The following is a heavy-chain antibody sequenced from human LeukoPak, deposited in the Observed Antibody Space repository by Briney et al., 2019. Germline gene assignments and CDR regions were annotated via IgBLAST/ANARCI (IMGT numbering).Heavy chain of an antibody. J-gene: IGHJ3*02. D-gene: IGHD3-3*01. Sequence: KPGGSLRLSCAASGFTFSSYSMNWVRQAPGKGLEWVSSISGSSSYIYYADSVKGRFTISRDNAKNSLYLQMNSLRAEDTAVYYCAGESTYYDFWSGYYIPSAFDIWGQGTMVTVSS. CDR2: ISGSSSYI. CDR3: AGESTYYDFWSGYYIPSAFDI. CDR1: GFTFSSYS. V-gene: IGHV3-21*04.